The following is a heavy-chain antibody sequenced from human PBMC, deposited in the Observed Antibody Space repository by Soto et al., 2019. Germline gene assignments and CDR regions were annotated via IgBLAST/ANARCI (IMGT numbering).Heavy chain of an antibody. CDR3: ARSRDGYSYFDD. CDR2: INSDGSNT. CDR1: GFTFSSYW. Sequence: EVQLVESGGGLVQPGGSLRLSCAASGFTFSSYWMHWVRQAPGEGLVWVSRINSDGSNTVYADSVKGRFTISRDNAKNPLYLQMNSLRAEDSAVYYCARSRDGYSYFDDWGQGTLLTVSS. D-gene: IGHD4-4*01. V-gene: IGHV3-74*01. J-gene: IGHJ4*02.